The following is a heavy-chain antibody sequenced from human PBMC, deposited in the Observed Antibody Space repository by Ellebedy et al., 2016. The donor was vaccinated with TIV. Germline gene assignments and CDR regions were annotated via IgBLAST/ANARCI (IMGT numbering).Heavy chain of an antibody. J-gene: IGHJ3*02. D-gene: IGHD3-16*01. CDR2: ITGSGDRT. CDR1: GFTFSTYA. V-gene: IGHV3-23*01. Sequence: GESLKISCVVSGFTFSTYAMRWFRQAPGKGLEWVSAITGSGDRTFYADSVKGRFTVSRDTSKNTLYLQMNSLRAEDTAVYYCARDPAGVGPAFDIWGQGTMVTVSS. CDR3: ARDPAGVGPAFDI.